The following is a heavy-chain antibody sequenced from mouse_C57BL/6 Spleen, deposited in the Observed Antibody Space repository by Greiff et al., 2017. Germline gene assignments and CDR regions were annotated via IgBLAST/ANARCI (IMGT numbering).Heavy chain of an antibody. CDR3: ARLGDDDVEAWFAY. D-gene: IGHD2-4*01. CDR2: LDPTRGGT. J-gene: IGHJ3*01. Sequence: QVQLQQPGAELVKPGASVKLSCKASGYTFTSSWMHWVKQRPGRGLEWIGRLDPTRGGTTYNEKFKSKATLPVDKPSSSAYMPLSRLTSEDSAVYYWARLGDDDVEAWFAYWGQGTLVTVSA. CDR1: GYTFTSSW. V-gene: IGHV1-72*01.